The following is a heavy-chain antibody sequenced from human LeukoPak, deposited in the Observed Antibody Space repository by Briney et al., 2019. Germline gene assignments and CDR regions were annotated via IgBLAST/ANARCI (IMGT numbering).Heavy chain of an antibody. CDR1: GGSISNYY. V-gene: IGHV4-4*07. D-gene: IGHD2-2*01. Sequence: SETLSLTCTVSGGSISNYYWSWIRQPAGKGLEWIGRIYTSGNTNYNPSLKSRVTMSVDTSKNQFSLKLSSVTAADTAVYYCARWRDKFSTRVDPGAFDIWGQGTMVTVS. CDR3: ARWRDKFSTRVDPGAFDI. J-gene: IGHJ3*02. CDR2: IYTSGNT.